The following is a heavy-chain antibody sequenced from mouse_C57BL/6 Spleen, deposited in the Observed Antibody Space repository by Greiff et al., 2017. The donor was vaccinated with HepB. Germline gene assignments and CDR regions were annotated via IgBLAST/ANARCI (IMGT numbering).Heavy chain of an antibody. CDR3: ARNYDYDDGFAY. Sequence: VQLVESGPGLVQPSQSLSITCTVSGFSLTSYGVHWVRQSPGKGLEWLGVIWSGGSTDYNAAFISRLSISKDNSKSQVFFKMNSLQADDTAIYYCARNYDYDDGFAYWGQGTLVTVSA. CDR2: IWSGGST. D-gene: IGHD2-4*01. J-gene: IGHJ3*01. V-gene: IGHV2-2*01. CDR1: GFSLTSYG.